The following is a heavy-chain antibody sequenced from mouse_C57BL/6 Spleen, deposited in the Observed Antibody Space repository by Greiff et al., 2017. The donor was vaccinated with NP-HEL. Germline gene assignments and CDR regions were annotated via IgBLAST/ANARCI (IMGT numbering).Heavy chain of an antibody. J-gene: IGHJ4*01. D-gene: IGHD2-3*01. V-gene: IGHV2-5*01. CDR2: IWRGGST. Sequence: VQLQQSGPGLVQPSQSLSITCTVSGFSLTSYGVHWVRQSPGKGLEWLGVIWRGGSTDYNAAFMSRLSITKDNSKSQVFFKMNSLQADDTAIYYCAKTLYDGYYDYYAMDYWGQGTSVTVSS. CDR1: GFSLTSYG. CDR3: AKTLYDGYYDYYAMDY.